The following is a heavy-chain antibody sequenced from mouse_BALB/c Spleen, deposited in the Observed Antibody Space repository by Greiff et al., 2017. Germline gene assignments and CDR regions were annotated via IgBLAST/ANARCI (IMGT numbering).Heavy chain of an antibody. J-gene: IGHJ3*01. CDR2: ISSGGSYT. Sequence: VQLKESGGDLVKPGGSLKLSCAASGFTFSSYGMSWVRQTPDKRLEWVATISSGGSYTYYPDSVKGRFTISRDNAKNTLYLQMSSLKSEDTAMYYCARHVYDYDVGFAYWGQGTLVTVSA. CDR3: ARHVYDYDVGFAY. D-gene: IGHD2-4*01. V-gene: IGHV5-6*01. CDR1: GFTFSSYG.